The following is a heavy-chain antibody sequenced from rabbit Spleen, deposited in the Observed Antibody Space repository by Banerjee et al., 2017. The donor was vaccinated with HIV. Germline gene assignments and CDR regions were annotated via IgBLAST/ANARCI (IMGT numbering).Heavy chain of an antibody. CDR2: IYAGDGST. J-gene: IGHJ6*01. CDR3: ARDTGSSFSSYGMDL. CDR1: GFSFSNSYD. Sequence: QEQLEESGGGLVKPEGSLTLTCTASGFSFSNSYDMCWVRQAPGKGLEWIGCIYAGDGSTDYANWVNGRFTISKSSNTVDLKMTSLTAADTATYFCARDTGSSFSSYGMDLWGQGTLVTVS. D-gene: IGHD8-1*01. V-gene: IGHV1S45*01.